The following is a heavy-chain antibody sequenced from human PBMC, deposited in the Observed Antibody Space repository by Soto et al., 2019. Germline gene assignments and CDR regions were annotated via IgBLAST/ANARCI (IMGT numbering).Heavy chain of an antibody. CDR1: GFSLTTRGVG. J-gene: IGHJ5*02. CDR2: IYWDDDT. CDR3: AHRTTTVTWWFDP. Sequence: QITLKESGPTLVKPTQTLTLTCTFSGFSLTTRGVGVGWIRQPPGKPLEWLALIYWDDDTRYSPSLKSRLAITHDTSKNQVVLTMSYLHPADTGTYFCAHRTTTVTWWFDPWGQGTLVTVSS. D-gene: IGHD4-17*01. V-gene: IGHV2-5*02.